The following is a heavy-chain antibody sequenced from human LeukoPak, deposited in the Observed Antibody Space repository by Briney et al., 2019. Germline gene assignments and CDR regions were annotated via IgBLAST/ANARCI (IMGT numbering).Heavy chain of an antibody. J-gene: IGHJ3*02. D-gene: IGHD3-22*01. Sequence: SGGSLRLSCAASDFNFITYAMSWVRQAPGKGLEWVSTISGGGDVTYYADSVKGRFTISRDNSKNTLYLQMNSLRVEDTAVYYCARDRDSSGYSAFDIWGQGTVVTVSS. V-gene: IGHV3-23*01. CDR2: ISGGGDVT. CDR3: ARDRDSSGYSAFDI. CDR1: DFNFITYA.